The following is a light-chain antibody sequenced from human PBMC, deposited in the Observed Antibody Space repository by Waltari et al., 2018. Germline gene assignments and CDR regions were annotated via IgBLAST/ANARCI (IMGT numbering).Light chain of an antibody. CDR1: YIGSKS. CDR2: YHN. V-gene: IGLV3-21*04. Sequence: SYVLTQPPSVSVAPGETARITCGGTYIGSKSVHWDQLKPGQAPILVIHYHNDRPSGIPERFSGANSGNTATLTITRVEAGDEADYCCQVWDSGSDHMVFGGGTKLTVL. CDR3: QVWDSGSDHMV. J-gene: IGLJ2*01.